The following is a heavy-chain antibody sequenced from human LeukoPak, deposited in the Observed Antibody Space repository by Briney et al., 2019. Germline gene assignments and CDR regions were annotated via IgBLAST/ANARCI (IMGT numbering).Heavy chain of an antibody. CDR2: ISGSGGST. V-gene: IGHV3-23*01. J-gene: IGHJ6*03. Sequence: GGSLRLSCAASGFTFSSYAMSWVRQAPGKGLEWVSAISGSGGSTYYADSVKGRFTISRDNSKNTLYLQMNSLRAEDTAVYYCANRAAAGTERVYYYMDVWGKGTTVTVSS. CDR1: GFTFSSYA. D-gene: IGHD6-13*01. CDR3: ANRAAAGTERVYYYMDV.